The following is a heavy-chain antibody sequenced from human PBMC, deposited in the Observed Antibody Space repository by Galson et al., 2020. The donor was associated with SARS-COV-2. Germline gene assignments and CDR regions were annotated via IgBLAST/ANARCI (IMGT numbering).Heavy chain of an antibody. CDR3: ASVEVGSGWYFDL. Sequence: TGGSLRLSCAASGFTFSSYSMNWVRQAPGKGLEWVSSISSSSRYTYYADSVKGRFTISRDNAKNSLSLQMNSLRAEDTAMYYCASVEVGSGWYFDLWGRGTLVTVSS. CDR1: GFTFSSYS. CDR2: ISSSSRYT. J-gene: IGHJ2*01. V-gene: IGHV3-21*01. D-gene: IGHD2-2*01.